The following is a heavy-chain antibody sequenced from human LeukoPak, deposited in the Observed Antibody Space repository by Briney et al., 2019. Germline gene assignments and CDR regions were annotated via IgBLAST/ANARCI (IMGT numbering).Heavy chain of an antibody. CDR2: ISGSNGNT. V-gene: IGHV1-18*01. J-gene: IGHJ4*02. Sequence: ASVKVSCKASGYTFNRYGISWVRQAPGQGPEWMGWISGSNGNTKYAQKFQGRVTMTTDTSTSTAYMEVRGLRSDDTAMYYCARDIGVSKFDYWGQGTLVTVSS. D-gene: IGHD5/OR15-5a*01. CDR1: GYTFNRYG. CDR3: ARDIGVSKFDY.